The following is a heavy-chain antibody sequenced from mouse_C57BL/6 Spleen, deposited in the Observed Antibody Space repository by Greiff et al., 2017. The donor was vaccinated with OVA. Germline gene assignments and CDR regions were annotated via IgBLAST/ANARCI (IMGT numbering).Heavy chain of an antibody. CDR1: GFTFSSYA. J-gene: IGHJ3*01. CDR2: ISDGGSYT. D-gene: IGHD2-5*01. V-gene: IGHV5-4*01. CDR3: ARDNYSNHGGFAY. Sequence: EVHLVESGGGLVKPGGSLKLSCAASGFTFSSYAMSWVRQTPEKRLEWVATISDGGSYTYYPDNVKGRFTISRDNAKNNLYLQMSHLKSEDTAMYYCARDNYSNHGGFAYGGQGTLVTVSA.